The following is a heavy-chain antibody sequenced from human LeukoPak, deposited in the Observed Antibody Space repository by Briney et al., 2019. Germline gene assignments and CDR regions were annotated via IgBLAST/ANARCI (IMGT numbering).Heavy chain of an antibody. CDR2: INSDGSST. Sequence: PGGSLRLSCAASGFTLSSYWMHWVRQAPGKGLVWVSRINSDGSSTSYADSVQGRFTISRDNAKNTLYLQMNSLRAEDTAVYYSARAHLSSSNWFDPWGQGTLVTVSS. CDR3: ARAHLSSSNWFDP. CDR1: GFTLSSYW. D-gene: IGHD6-6*01. J-gene: IGHJ5*02. V-gene: IGHV3-74*01.